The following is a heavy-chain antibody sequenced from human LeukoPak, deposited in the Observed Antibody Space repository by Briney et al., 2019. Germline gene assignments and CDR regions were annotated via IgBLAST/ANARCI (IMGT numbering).Heavy chain of an antibody. CDR1: GYTFTSYG. CDR3: ASSYEDYVWGSYRFDY. J-gene: IGHJ4*02. CDR2: ISAYNGNT. V-gene: IGHV1-18*01. D-gene: IGHD3-16*02. Sequence: GASVKVSCKASGYTFTSYGISWVRQAPGQGLEWMGWISAYNGNTNCAQKLQGRVTMTTDTSTSTAYMELRSLRSDDTAVYYCASSYEDYVWGSYRFDYWGRGTLVTVSS.